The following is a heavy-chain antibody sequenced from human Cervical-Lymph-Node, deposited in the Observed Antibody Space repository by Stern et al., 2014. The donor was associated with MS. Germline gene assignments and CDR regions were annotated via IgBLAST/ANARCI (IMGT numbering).Heavy chain of an antibody. CDR1: GFTFKNYG. CDR3: VKERTISKNYYHAMDV. CDR2: MAYDETNE. D-gene: IGHD2-8*01. Sequence: VQLVESGGGVVQPGGALRLSWVVSGFTFKNYGMYLVRQAPGQGLGCVAGMAYDETNEHYADAVKGRFTISRDNSKNTLYLQMKSLTPEDTAVYFCVKERTISKNYYHAMDVWGQGTTVTVSS. V-gene: IGHV3-30*18. J-gene: IGHJ6*02.